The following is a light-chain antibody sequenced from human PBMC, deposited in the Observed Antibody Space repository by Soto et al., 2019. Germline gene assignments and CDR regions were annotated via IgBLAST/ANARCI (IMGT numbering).Light chain of an antibody. Sequence: IQMTQSPSTLSASVGDRVTITCRASQSISSWLAWYQQKPGKAPNLLIYKASSLESGVPSRFSGSGSGTEFTLTSSSRQPEDFATYYCQHYNSYPLTFGGGTKVEIK. J-gene: IGKJ4*01. CDR2: KAS. CDR3: QHYNSYPLT. CDR1: QSISSW. V-gene: IGKV1-5*03.